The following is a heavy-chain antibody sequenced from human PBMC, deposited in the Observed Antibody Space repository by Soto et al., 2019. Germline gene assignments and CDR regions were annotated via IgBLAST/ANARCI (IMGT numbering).Heavy chain of an antibody. Sequence: PGGSLRLSCAASGFTFSSYGMHWVRQAPGKGLEGVAVISYDGSNKYYADSVKGRFTISRDNSKNTLYLQMNSLRAEDTAVYYCAKDGGSPNYYYYGMDVWGQGTTVTVSS. V-gene: IGHV3-30*18. CDR2: ISYDGSNK. D-gene: IGHD3-16*01. J-gene: IGHJ6*02. CDR3: AKDGGSPNYYYYGMDV. CDR1: GFTFSSYG.